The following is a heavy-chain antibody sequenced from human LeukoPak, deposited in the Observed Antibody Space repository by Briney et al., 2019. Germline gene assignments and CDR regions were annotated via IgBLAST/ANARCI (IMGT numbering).Heavy chain of an antibody. D-gene: IGHD6-19*01. V-gene: IGHV3-23*01. CDR2: ISASGGST. CDR3: AKAMAGSTYYFDS. Sequence: GGSLRLSCAASGFTFSSYAMNWVRQAPGKGLEWVSAISASGGSTYYADSVKGRFTISGDTSKNTLYLQMSSLRGEDTAVYYCAKAMAGSTYYFDSWGQGTLVTVSS. J-gene: IGHJ4*02. CDR1: GFTFSSYA.